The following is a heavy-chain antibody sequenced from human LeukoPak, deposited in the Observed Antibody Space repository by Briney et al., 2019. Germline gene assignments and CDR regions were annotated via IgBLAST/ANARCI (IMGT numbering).Heavy chain of an antibody. J-gene: IGHJ6*02. V-gene: IGHV4-59*01. CDR3: ARTTPYYYYAMDV. CDR2: IYYSGRT. Sequence: SETLSLTCTVSGDSISGYYWSWIRQPPGKGLEWIGYIYYSGRTSHNPSLKSRVTISEDTSKNQFSLRLTSVTAADTAVYYCARTTPYYYYAMDVWGQGTTVTVSS. D-gene: IGHD4-17*01. CDR1: GDSISGYY.